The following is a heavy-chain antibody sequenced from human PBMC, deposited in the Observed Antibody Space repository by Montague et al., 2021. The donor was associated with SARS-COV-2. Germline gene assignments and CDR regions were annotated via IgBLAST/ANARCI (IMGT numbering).Heavy chain of an antibody. J-gene: IGHJ6*02. V-gene: IGHV4-4*07. CDR3: ARDHMTILFMAYYYGMDV. D-gene: IGHD4/OR15-4a*01. Sequence: SETLSLTCTVSGGSISSYYWSWIRQPAGKGLEWIGRIYPSGSTKYNPSLKSRVTMSVDTSKSQFSLKLSSVTAADTAVYYCARDHMTILFMAYYYGMDVWGQGTTVTVSS. CDR2: IYPSGST. CDR1: GGSISSYY.